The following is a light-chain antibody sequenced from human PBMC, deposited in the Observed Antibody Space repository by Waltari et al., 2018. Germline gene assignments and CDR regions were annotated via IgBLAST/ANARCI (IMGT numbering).Light chain of an antibody. CDR1: SSNVGGSNY. CDR3: CSYAGGNTYV. V-gene: IGLV2-11*01. CDR2: NVS. J-gene: IGLJ1*01. Sequence: QSALTQPRSVSGSPGQSVTISCPGTSSNVGGSNYVFWYLHRPGKAPNLMIYNVSNRPSGVPDRFSGSKSANTASLTISGLQAEDEADYYCCSYAGGNTYVFGTGTKVTVL.